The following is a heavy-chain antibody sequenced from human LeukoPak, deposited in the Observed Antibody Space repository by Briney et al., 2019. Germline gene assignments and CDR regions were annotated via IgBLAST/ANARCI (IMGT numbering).Heavy chain of an antibody. CDR1: GGSISSGGYS. J-gene: IGHJ5*02. CDR2: INHSGST. V-gene: IGHV4-30-2*01. D-gene: IGHD2-2*01. Sequence: SQTLSLTCAVSGGSISSGGYSWSWIRQPPGKGLEWIGEINHSGSTNYNPSLKSRVTISVDTSKDQFSLKLSSVTAADTAVYYCARGDCSSTSCYYRSRFNWFDPWGQGTLVTVSS. CDR3: ARGDCSSTSCYYRSRFNWFDP.